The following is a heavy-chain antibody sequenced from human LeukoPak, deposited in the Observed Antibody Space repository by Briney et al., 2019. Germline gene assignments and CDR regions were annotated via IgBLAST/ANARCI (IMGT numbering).Heavy chain of an antibody. CDR3: ARIYCSGGSCYRIGTSTFDY. V-gene: IGHV3-7*01. Sequence: PGGSLRLSCVASGFSFSGFAIHWVRQAPGKGLEWVANIKQDGSEKYYVDSVKGRFTISRDNAKNSLYLQMNSLRAEDTAVYYCARIYCSGGSCYRIGTSTFDYWGQGTLVTVSS. CDR1: GFSFSGFA. CDR2: IKQDGSEK. D-gene: IGHD2-15*01. J-gene: IGHJ4*02.